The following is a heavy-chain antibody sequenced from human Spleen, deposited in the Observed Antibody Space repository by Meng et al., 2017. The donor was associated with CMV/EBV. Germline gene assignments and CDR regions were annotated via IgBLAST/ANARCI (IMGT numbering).Heavy chain of an antibody. V-gene: IGHV4-39*07. J-gene: IGHJ4*02. D-gene: IGHD6-19*01. CDR2: IFYGGST. CDR1: GDSISITNYY. Sequence: SETLSLTCTVSGDSISITNYYWGWIRQPPGKGLEWIGSIFYGGSTYYNPSLKSRVTISVDTSKNQVSLRLRSVTAADTAVYYCARASVDQYYFDYWGQGTLVTVSS. CDR3: ARASVDQYYFDY.